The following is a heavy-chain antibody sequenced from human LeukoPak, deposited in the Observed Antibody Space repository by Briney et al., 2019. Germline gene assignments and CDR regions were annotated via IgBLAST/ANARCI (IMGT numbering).Heavy chain of an antibody. V-gene: IGHV3-23*01. D-gene: IGHD2-8*01. CDR1: GFTFSSYA. CDR3: AKPRRGCTNGVCLNGYYMDV. CDR2: ISGSGGST. J-gene: IGHJ6*03. Sequence: GGSLRLSCAASGFTFSSYAMSWVRQAPGKGLEWVSAISGSGGSTYYADSVKGRFTISRDNSKNTLYLQMNSLRAEDTAVYYCAKPRRGCTNGVCLNGYYMDVWGKGTTVTVSS.